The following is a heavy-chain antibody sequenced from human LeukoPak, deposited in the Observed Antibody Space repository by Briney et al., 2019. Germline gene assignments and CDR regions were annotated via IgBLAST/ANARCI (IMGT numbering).Heavy chain of an antibody. CDR1: GGSFSGYY. CDR2: INHIGST. V-gene: IGHV4-34*01. CDR3: ARFSRIQLWATYYYGMDV. Sequence: SETLSLTCAVYGGSFSGYYWSWIRQPPGKGLEWIGEINHIGSTNYNPSLKSRVTISVDTSKNQFSLKLSSVTAADTAVYYCARFSRIQLWATYYYGMDVWGQGTTVTVSS. J-gene: IGHJ6*02. D-gene: IGHD5-18*01.